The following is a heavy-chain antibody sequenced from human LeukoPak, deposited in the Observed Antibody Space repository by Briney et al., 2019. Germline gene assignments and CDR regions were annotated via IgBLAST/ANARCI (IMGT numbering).Heavy chain of an antibody. D-gene: IGHD6-19*01. CDR2: INHSGST. V-gene: IGHV4-39*07. Sequence: ASETLSLTCTVSGGSISSSSYYWSWIRQPPGKGLEWIGEINHSGSTNYNPSLKSRVTISVDTSKNQFSLKLSSVTAADTAVYYCARIRGGWYPNFDYWGQGTLVTVSS. CDR3: ARIRGGWYPNFDY. J-gene: IGHJ4*02. CDR1: GGSISSSSYY.